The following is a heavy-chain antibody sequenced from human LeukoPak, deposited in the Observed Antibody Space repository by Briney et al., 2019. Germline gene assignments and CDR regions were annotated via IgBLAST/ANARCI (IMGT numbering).Heavy chain of an antibody. CDR2: ISGYTGNT. V-gene: IGHV1-18*01. CDR3: ARRTIFGVVTFDY. D-gene: IGHD3-3*01. CDR1: GYTFTSYG. Sequence: GASVKVSCKASGYTFTSYGISWVRQAPGQGLEWMGWISGYTGNTNYAHKLQGRVTMTTDTSTSTAYMELRSLRSDDTAVHYCARRTIFGVVTFDYWGQGTLVTVPS. J-gene: IGHJ4*02.